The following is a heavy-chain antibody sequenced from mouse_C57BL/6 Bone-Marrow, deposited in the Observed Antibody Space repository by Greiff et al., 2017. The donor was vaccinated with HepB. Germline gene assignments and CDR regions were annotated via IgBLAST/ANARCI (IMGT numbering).Heavy chain of an antibody. CDR2: IDPSDSYT. J-gene: IGHJ4*01. Sequence: QVQLQHPGAELVRPGTSVKLSCKASGYTFTSYWMHWVKQRPGQGLEWIGVIDPSDSYTNYNQKFKGKATLTVDTSSSTAYMQLSSLTSEDSAVYYCARGGVYYAMDYWGQGTSVTVSS. CDR1: GYTFTSYW. CDR3: ARGGVYYAMDY. V-gene: IGHV1-59*01.